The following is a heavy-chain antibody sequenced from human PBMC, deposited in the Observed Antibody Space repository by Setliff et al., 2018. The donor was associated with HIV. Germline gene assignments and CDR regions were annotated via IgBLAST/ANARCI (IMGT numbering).Heavy chain of an antibody. CDR1: GLPFYNYW. D-gene: IGHD6-13*01. V-gene: IGHV3-7*01. CDR3: ATQTGFYNSHWYDY. CDR2: IKQDGSDM. Sequence: GGSLRLSCVASGLPFYNYWVTWLRRAPGRGLEWVANIKQDGSDMHYIESVKGRFTIFRDNAKNSVFLQMNSLRAEDTGVYYCATQTGFYNSHWYDYWGQGTMVTVSS. J-gene: IGHJ4*02.